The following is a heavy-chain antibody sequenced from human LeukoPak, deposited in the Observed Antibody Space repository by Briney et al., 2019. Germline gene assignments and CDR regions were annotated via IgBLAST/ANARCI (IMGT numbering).Heavy chain of an antibody. Sequence: GGSLRLSCAASGFTFSSYAMSWVRQAPGKGLEWVSAISGSGGSTYYADSVKGRFTISRDNPKNTLYLQMNSLRAEDTAVYYCAKASIGYSSSFYYGMDVWGQGTTVTVSS. J-gene: IGHJ6*02. D-gene: IGHD6-13*01. CDR3: AKASIGYSSSFYYGMDV. CDR1: GFTFSSYA. CDR2: ISGSGGST. V-gene: IGHV3-23*01.